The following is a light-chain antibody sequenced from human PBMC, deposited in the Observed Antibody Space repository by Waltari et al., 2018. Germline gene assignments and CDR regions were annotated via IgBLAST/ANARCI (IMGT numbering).Light chain of an antibody. Sequence: DIVMTQSPDSLAVSLGERATIHCQSSQSVLYNSNTKNYLAWYQQKPGQPPPMLICWASTRESGVPDRFRGSGSGTDFTLTISSLQAEDVAVYDCQQYYSTPWTFGQGTKVEIK. CDR3: QQYYSTPWT. CDR1: QSVLYNSNTKNY. CDR2: WAS. V-gene: IGKV4-1*01. J-gene: IGKJ1*01.